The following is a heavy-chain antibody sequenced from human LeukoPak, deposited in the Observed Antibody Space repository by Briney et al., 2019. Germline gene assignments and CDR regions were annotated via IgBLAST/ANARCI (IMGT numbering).Heavy chain of an antibody. Sequence: PGGSLRLSCAASGFTFSSYIVTWVRQTPGKGLEWVSSISNSDGRTFYADSVKGRFTISRDNSKNTLSLHMNSLRVEDTALYYCVRRMPGRSGFLDYWGQGTLVTVSS. J-gene: IGHJ4*02. CDR2: ISNSDGRT. CDR1: GFTFSSYI. V-gene: IGHV3-23*01. D-gene: IGHD3-3*01. CDR3: VRRMPGRSGFLDY.